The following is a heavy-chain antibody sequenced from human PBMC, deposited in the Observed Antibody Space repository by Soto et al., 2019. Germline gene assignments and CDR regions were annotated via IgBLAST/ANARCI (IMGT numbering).Heavy chain of an antibody. D-gene: IGHD1-7*01. CDR1: GFTFDDYA. CDR3: AKDMNLELRPTYMDV. J-gene: IGHJ6*03. CDR2: ISWNSGSI. V-gene: IGHV3-9*01. Sequence: GGSLRLSCAASGFTFDDYAMHWVRQAPGKGLEWVSGISWNSGSIGYADSVKGRFTISRDNAKNSLYLQMNSLRAEDTALYYCAKDMNLELRPTYMDVWGKGTTVTVSS.